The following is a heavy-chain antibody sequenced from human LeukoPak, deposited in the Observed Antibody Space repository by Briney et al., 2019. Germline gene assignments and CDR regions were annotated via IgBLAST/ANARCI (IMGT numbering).Heavy chain of an antibody. J-gene: IGHJ4*02. Sequence: PGGSLRLSCAASGFTFSSYGIHWVRQAPGKGLEWVALIRNDGSIKYYTDSVKGRFTISRDNSKNTLYLQMNSLRAEDTAVYYCAKDQPDVEATAWFFDYWGQGTLVTVSS. CDR2: IRNDGSIK. V-gene: IGHV3-30*02. CDR3: AKDQPDVEATAWFFDY. CDR1: GFTFSSYG. D-gene: IGHD1-26*01.